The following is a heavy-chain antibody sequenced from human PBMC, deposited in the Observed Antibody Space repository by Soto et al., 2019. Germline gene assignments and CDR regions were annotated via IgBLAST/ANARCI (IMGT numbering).Heavy chain of an antibody. CDR3: ARRAAAGYFDY. D-gene: IGHD6-13*01. V-gene: IGHV3-74*01. J-gene: IGHJ4*02. CDR1: GFTFSSYW. Sequence: PGGSLRLSCVASGFTFSSYWMHWVRQAPGKGLVWVSRINSDGSSTTYADSVKGRFTISRDNAKNTLYLQMNSLRAEDTAVYYCARRAAAGYFDYWGQGSLVTVSS. CDR2: INSDGSST.